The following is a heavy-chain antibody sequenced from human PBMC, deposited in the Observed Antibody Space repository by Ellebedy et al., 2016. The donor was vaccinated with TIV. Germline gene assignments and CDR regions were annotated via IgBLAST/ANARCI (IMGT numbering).Heavy chain of an antibody. J-gene: IGHJ6*02. CDR3: ASAAESDGPYYYYYYGMDV. CDR1: GFTFSSNA. Sequence: GGSLRLSCAASGFTFSSNAMSWVRQAPGKGLEWVSGISGSGGSTHYADSVKGRFTISRDNSKNTLYLQMNSLRAEDTAVYYCASAAESDGPYYYYYYGMDVWGQGTTVTVSS. D-gene: IGHD2-21*02. CDR2: ISGSGGST. V-gene: IGHV3-23*01.